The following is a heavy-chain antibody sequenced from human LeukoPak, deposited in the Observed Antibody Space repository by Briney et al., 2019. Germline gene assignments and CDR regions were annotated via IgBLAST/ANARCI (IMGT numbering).Heavy chain of an antibody. V-gene: IGHV1-46*01. CDR1: GYSFSNLY. J-gene: IGHJ4*02. D-gene: IGHD3-16*01. CDR3: ATGGYDWDAYDY. CDR2: NNPNGGST. Sequence: ASVKVSCKASGYSFSNLYIHWVRQAPGQGLEWMGMNNPNGGSTIYAQKFQGRLTMTRDTSTSTVYMELSSLRSEDTAVYFCATGGYDWDAYDYWGQGTPVTVSS.